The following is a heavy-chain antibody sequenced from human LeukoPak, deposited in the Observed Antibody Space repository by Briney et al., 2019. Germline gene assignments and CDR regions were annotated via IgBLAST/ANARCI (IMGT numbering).Heavy chain of an antibody. V-gene: IGHV4-59*08. J-gene: IGHJ4*02. CDR2: IYYSGST. Sequence: KPSETLSLTCTVSGVSISTYYWSWIRQPPGKGLEWIGYIYYSGSTNYNPSLKSRVTISVDTSKNQFSLKLSSVTAADTAVYYCARQEGLQFDYWGQGTLVTVSS. CDR3: ARQEGLQFDY. CDR1: GVSISTYY. D-gene: IGHD5-24*01.